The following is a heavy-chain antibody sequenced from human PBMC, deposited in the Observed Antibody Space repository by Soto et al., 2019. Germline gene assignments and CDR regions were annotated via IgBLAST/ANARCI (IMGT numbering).Heavy chain of an antibody. CDR3: AHYISHSTYFDP. J-gene: IGHJ5*02. V-gene: IGHV2-5*02. CDR1: GFSLSTSGVG. Sequence: QITLKESGPTLVKPTQTLTLTCTFSGFSLSTSGVGVGWIRQPPGKALEWLAVIYWDDDKRYRSSLKSRLTITKDTSKNQVVLTMTNMDPVDTGTYYCAHYISHSTYFDPWGQGTPVTVSS. CDR2: IYWDDDK.